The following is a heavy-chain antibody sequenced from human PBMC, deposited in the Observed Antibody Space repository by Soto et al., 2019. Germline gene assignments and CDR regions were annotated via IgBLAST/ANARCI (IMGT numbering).Heavy chain of an antibody. Sequence: SSETLSLTCAVYGGSFSGYYWSWIRQPPGKGLEWIGEINHSGSTNYNPSLKSRVTISTGTSRSQLSLQLTSATPADTAVYYCARVLPGIAAAYDAFDVWGQGTMVTVSS. CDR1: GGSFSGYY. CDR3: ARVLPGIAAAYDAFDV. V-gene: IGHV4-34*01. J-gene: IGHJ3*01. D-gene: IGHD6-13*01. CDR2: INHSGST.